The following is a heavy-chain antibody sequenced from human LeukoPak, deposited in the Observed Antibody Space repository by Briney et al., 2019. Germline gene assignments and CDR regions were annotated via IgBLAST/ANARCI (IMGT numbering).Heavy chain of an antibody. CDR3: ASQEDIVVVPAAIDYYYYYMDV. Sequence: ASVKVSCKASGGTLSIYAISWVRQAPGQGLEWMGGIIPIFGTANYAQTSQGRVTITEDESTSTAYMDLSSLRSEDTAVYYCASQEDIVVVPAAIDYYYYYMDVWGKGNTVTVSS. D-gene: IGHD2-2*01. J-gene: IGHJ6*03. V-gene: IGHV1-69*13. CDR2: IIPIFGTA. CDR1: GGTLSIYA.